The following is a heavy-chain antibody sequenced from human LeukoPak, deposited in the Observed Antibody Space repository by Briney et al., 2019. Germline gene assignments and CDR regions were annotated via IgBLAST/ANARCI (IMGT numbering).Heavy chain of an antibody. D-gene: IGHD2-2*01. V-gene: IGHV4-59*01. Sequence: SETLSLTCTVSGGSISSYYWSWIRPPPGKGLEWIGYIYYSGSTNYNPSLKSRVTISVDTSKNQFSLKLSSVTAADTAVYYCARDPGTSWYAFDIWGQGTMVTVSS. J-gene: IGHJ3*02. CDR2: IYYSGST. CDR3: ARDPGTSWYAFDI. CDR1: GGSISSYY.